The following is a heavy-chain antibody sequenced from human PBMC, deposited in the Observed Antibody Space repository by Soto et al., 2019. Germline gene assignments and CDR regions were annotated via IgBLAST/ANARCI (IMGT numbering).Heavy chain of an antibody. Sequence: EVQLVESGGGLVKPGGSLRLSCAASGFTFSSYSMNWVRQAPGKGLEWVSSISSSSSYIYYADSVKGRFTISRDNAKNSLDLQINSLRAEDTAVYYCARDDVDKADAFDIWGHGTMVTVSS. J-gene: IGHJ3*02. CDR2: ISSSSSYI. CDR3: ARDDVDKADAFDI. V-gene: IGHV3-21*01. CDR1: GFTFSSYS. D-gene: IGHD2-15*01.